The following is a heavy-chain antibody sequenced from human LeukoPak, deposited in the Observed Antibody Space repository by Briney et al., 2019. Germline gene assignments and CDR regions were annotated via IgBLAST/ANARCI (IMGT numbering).Heavy chain of an antibody. V-gene: IGHV3-53*01. CDR1: EFSVNYNY. Sequence: GGSLRLSCAASEFSVNYNYMTWVRQAPGKGLEWVSLLYSAGSTNYADSVKGRFTISRDDSKNTVYLQMNSLRAEDTAVYYCAKHDYYDSSGYGNYWGQGTLVTVSS. J-gene: IGHJ4*02. D-gene: IGHD3-22*01. CDR3: AKHDYYDSSGYGNY. CDR2: LYSAGST.